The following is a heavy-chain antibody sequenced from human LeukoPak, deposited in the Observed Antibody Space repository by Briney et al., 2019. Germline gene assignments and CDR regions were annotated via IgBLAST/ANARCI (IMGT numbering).Heavy chain of an antibody. CDR2: SRNKANRYTT. V-gene: IGHV3-72*01. CDR3: TKDEAQVF. CDR1: GFTFSDHY. J-gene: IGHJ4*02. Sequence: GGSLRLSCAVSGFTFSDHYMDWVRQAPGKGPEWVGRSRNKANRYTTEYATSVKGRFSISRDVSENSLYLQMSSLETEDTAVYYCTKDEAQVFWGQGTLVTVSS.